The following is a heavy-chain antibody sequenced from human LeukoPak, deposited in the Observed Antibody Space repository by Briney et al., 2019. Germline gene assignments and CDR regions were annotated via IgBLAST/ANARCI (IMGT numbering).Heavy chain of an antibody. J-gene: IGHJ4*02. CDR2: ISAYNGNT. D-gene: IGHD2-15*01. Sequence: PEASVKVSCKASGYTFTSYGISWVRQAPGQGLEWMGWISAYNGNTNYAQKLQGRVTMTTDTSTSTAYMELRSLRSDDTAVYYCARESRGCSGGSCYSGGDYWGQGTLVTVSS. CDR1: GYTFTSYG. V-gene: IGHV1-18*01. CDR3: ARESRGCSGGSCYSGGDY.